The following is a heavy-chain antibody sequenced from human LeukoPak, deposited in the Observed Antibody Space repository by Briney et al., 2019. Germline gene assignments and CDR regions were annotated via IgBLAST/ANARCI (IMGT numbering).Heavy chain of an antibody. J-gene: IGHJ4*02. V-gene: IGHV1-2*02. CDR2: INPNSGGT. CDR1: GYTFTGYY. D-gene: IGHD3-3*01. CDR3: ARPLHDFWSGYLYY. Sequence: ASVKVSCKASGYTFTGYYMHWVRQAPGQGLEWMGWINPNSGGTNYAQKFQGRVTMTRDTSISTAYMELSRLRSDDTAVYYCARPLHDFWSGYLYYWGQGTLVTVSS.